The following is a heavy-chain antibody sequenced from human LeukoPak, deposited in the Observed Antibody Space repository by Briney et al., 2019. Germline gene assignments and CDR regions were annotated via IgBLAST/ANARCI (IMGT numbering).Heavy chain of an antibody. Sequence: GGSLRLSCAASGFTFSDYAMMWVRQAPGKRLEWVSSITGSGDGTYYADSVRGRFTISRDNSENTLYLQLNSLRAEDTAVYCCVKGFVHPTYYFDYWGHGTLVTVSS. J-gene: IGHJ4*01. CDR2: ITGSGDGT. CDR1: GFTFSDYA. D-gene: IGHD3-10*01. V-gene: IGHV3-23*01. CDR3: VKGFVHPTYYFDY.